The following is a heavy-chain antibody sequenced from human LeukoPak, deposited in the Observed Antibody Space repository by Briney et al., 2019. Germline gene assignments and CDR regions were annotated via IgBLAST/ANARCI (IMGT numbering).Heavy chain of an antibody. CDR2: IYYNGDT. J-gene: IGHJ5*02. Sequence: SETLSLTCTVSGYSISSGYYWGWIRQPPGKGLEWIGYIYYNGDTHYNPSLNSRLSMSVDTPNKQFSLNLRSVIAADTAVYYCVRGPYGSSISNWFDPWGQGLLVTVSS. CDR3: VRGPYGSSISNWFDP. D-gene: IGHD3-10*01. CDR1: GYSISSGYY. V-gene: IGHV4-38-2*02.